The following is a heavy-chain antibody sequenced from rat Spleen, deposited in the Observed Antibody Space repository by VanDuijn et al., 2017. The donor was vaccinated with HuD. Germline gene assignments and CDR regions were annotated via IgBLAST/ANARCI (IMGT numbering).Heavy chain of an antibody. CDR3: TKTHTMGSRFAY. Sequence: EVKLVESGGGLVQPGRSLKLSCAASGFNFNDYWMGWVRQAPGKGLEWVASINPDGSSTYYPDTVKGRFGISKDNAKNTGYLQMNSLRSEDTATYYCTKTHTMGSRFAYWGQGTLVTVSS. V-gene: IGHV5-35*01. J-gene: IGHJ3*01. D-gene: IGHD1-9*01. CDR1: GFNFNDYW. CDR2: INPDGSST.